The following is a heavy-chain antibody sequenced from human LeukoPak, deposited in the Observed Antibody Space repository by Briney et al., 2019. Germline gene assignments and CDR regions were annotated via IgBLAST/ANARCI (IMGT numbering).Heavy chain of an antibody. Sequence: GGSLRLSCEVSGSTFRNYWMSWVRQAPGKGLEWVGRIKSKTDGGTTDYAAPVKGRFTISRDDSKNTLYLQMNSLKTEDTAVYYCTTEGSLDIVVVPAAITVGNFDYWGQGTLVTVSS. V-gene: IGHV3-15*01. CDR2: IKSKTDGGTT. CDR3: TTEGSLDIVVVPAAITVGNFDY. D-gene: IGHD2-2*03. CDR1: GSTFRNYW. J-gene: IGHJ4*02.